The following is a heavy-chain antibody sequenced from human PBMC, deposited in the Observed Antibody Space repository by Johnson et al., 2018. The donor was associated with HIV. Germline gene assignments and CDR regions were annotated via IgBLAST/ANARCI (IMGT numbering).Heavy chain of an antibody. CDR3: ASLINYNFWSGYSVSDAFDI. D-gene: IGHD3-3*01. CDR1: GFTFSSYA. Sequence: HVQLVESGGGVVQPGRSLRLSCAASGFTFSSYAMHWVRQAPGKGLEWVAVISYDGSNKYYADSLKGRFTISRDNSKNTLYLQMNSLRAEDTAVYYCASLINYNFWSGYSVSDAFDIWGQGTMVTVSS. V-gene: IGHV3-30-3*01. CDR2: ISYDGSNK. J-gene: IGHJ3*02.